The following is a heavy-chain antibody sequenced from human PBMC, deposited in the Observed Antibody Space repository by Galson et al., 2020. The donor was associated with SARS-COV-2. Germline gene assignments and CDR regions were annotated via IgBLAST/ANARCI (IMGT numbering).Heavy chain of an antibody. J-gene: IGHJ6*02. V-gene: IGHV4-4*07. CDR2: IYTSGST. CDR1: GGSISSYY. D-gene: IGHD3-9*01. Sequence: LSLTCTVSGGSISSYYWSWIRQPAGKGLEWIGRIYTSGSTNYNPSLKSRVTMSVDTSKNQFSLKLSSVTAADTAVYYCARDDYDILTGYYPPRDYYGMDVWGQGTTVTVSS. CDR3: ARDDYDILTGYYPPRDYYGMDV.